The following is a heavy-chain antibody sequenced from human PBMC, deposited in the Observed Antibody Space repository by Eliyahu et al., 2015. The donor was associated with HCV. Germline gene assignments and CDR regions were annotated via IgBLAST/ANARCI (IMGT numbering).Heavy chain of an antibody. J-gene: IGHJ3*01. V-gene: IGHV1-69*06. CDR2: IIPIFGPP. D-gene: IGHD3-22*01. Sequence: QVHLVQSGPEAKKPGSSVKVSCTAPGETFNSCGVSAGWRQAPGQGLQWMGGIIPIFGPPNYGKKFRDRLTLTADKSTGTVYMELNGLTSDDTATYFCAKWDYYDPHGYQHAFDVWGPGTTVTVSA. CDR1: GETFNSCGV. CDR3: AKWDYYDPHGYQHAFDV.